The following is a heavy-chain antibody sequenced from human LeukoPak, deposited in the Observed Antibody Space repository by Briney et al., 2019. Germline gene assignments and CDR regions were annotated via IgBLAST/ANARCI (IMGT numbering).Heavy chain of an antibody. J-gene: IGHJ3*02. CDR2: IDPSDSYT. D-gene: IGHD6-13*01. CDR3: ARRLAAAATGNAFDI. Sequence: GESLRISFKGSGYSFTTYWISWVRQMPGKGLEWMGRIDPSDSYTNYSPSFQGHVTISADNSITTAYLQWSSLKASDTAMYYCARRLAAAATGNAFDIWGQATMVTVSS. CDR1: GYSFTTYW. V-gene: IGHV5-10-1*01.